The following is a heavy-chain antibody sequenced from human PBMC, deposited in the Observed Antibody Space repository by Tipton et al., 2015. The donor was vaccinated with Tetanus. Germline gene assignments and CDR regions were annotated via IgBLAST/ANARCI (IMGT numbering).Heavy chain of an antibody. CDR3: AREADCMDV. Sequence: GLVKPSETLSLTCTVSGGSVSSGSYYWSWIRQPPGKGLEWIGYIYYSGSTNYNPSLKSRVTISVDTSKNQFSLKLSSVTAADTAVYYCAREADCMDVWGQGTTVTVSS. CDR1: GGSVSSGSYY. J-gene: IGHJ6*02. V-gene: IGHV4-61*01. CDR2: IYYSGST. D-gene: IGHD2-21*02.